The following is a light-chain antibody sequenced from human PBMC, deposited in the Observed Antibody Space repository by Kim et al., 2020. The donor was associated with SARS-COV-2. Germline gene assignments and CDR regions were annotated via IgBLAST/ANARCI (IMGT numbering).Light chain of an antibody. CDR2: QTD. CDR3: QSYDKTLNSWV. Sequence: QLVLTQPPSVSGAPGETVTISCTGSTSNIGAYYDVYWYQQLPGTAPKIVIYQTDRRPSGVPDRFSASKSATSASLAITGLHIDDEADYHCQSYDKTLNSWVFGGGTQLTVL. CDR1: TSNIGAYYD. J-gene: IGLJ3*02. V-gene: IGLV1-40*01.